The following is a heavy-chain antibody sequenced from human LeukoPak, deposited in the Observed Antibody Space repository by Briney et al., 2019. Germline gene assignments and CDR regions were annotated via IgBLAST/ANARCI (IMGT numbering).Heavy chain of an antibody. J-gene: IGHJ4*02. D-gene: IGHD3-22*01. Sequence: SETLSLTCVVYGGSLSGYYWSWIRQPPGKGLEWIGEINHSGSTNYNPSLKSRVTISVDTSKNQFSLKLSSVTAADTAVYYCARGGYYSDFDYWGQGTLVTVSS. CDR1: GGSLSGYY. CDR3: ARGGYYSDFDY. CDR2: INHSGST. V-gene: IGHV4-34*01.